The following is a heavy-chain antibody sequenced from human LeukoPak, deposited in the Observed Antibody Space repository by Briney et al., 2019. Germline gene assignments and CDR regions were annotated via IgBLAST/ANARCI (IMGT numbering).Heavy chain of an antibody. CDR3: AKDAYLDY. J-gene: IGHJ4*02. V-gene: IGHV3-30*18. CDR2: ISYDGSNK. Sequence: GGSLRLSCAASGFTFSSYGMHWVRQAPGKGLEWVAVISYDGSNKYYADSVKGRFTISRDNSKNTLYLQMNSLRAEDTAAYYCAKDAYLDYWGQGTLVTVSS. CDR1: GFTFSSYG.